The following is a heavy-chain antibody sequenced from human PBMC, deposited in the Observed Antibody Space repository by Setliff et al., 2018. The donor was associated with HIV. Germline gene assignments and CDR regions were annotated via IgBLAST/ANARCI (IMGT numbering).Heavy chain of an antibody. D-gene: IGHD1-26*01. J-gene: IGHJ3*02. V-gene: IGHV4-30-4*02. Sequence: SETLSLTCTVSGGSISSGDYYWSWIRQPPGKGLEWIGYIYYSGSTYYNPSLKSRVTISVDTSKNQFSLKLTSVTAADTAVYYCARYIEWEPYAFDIWGQGTMVTVSS. CDR3: ARYIEWEPYAFDI. CDR1: GGSISSGDYY. CDR2: IYYSGST.